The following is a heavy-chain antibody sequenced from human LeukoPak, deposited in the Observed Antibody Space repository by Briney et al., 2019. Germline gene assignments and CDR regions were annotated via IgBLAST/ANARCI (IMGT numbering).Heavy chain of an antibody. V-gene: IGHV3-23*01. CDR3: ARQTYYDYVWGSFLETSYFDY. Sequence: HAGGSLRLSCAASGFSFSNYAMTWVRQAPGKGLEWVSVISAGGGSTYYADSVKGRFTISRDNSKNTLYLQMNSLRAEDTAVYYCARQTYYDYVWGSFLETSYFDYWGQGTLVTVSS. J-gene: IGHJ4*02. CDR2: ISAGGGST. CDR1: GFSFSNYA. D-gene: IGHD3-16*01.